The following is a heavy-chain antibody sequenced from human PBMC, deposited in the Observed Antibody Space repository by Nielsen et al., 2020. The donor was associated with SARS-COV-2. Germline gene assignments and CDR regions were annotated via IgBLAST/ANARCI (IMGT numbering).Heavy chain of an antibody. CDR1: GGSISSYY. D-gene: IGHD6-13*01. Sequence: GSLRLSCTVSGGSISSYYWSWIRQPPGKGLEWIGYIYYSGSTNYNPSLKSRVTIPVDTSKNQFSLKLSSVTAADTAVYYCAREGGYSSTWGQGTLVTVSS. CDR3: AREGGYSST. V-gene: IGHV4-59*01. CDR2: IYYSGST. J-gene: IGHJ5*02.